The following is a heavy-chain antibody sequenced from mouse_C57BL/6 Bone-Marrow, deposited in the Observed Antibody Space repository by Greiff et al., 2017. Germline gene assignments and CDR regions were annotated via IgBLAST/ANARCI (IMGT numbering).Heavy chain of an antibody. J-gene: IGHJ1*01. CDR3: ARPYNSNYWYFDV. V-gene: IGHV1-55*01. Sequence: QVQLQQPGAELVKPGASVKMSCKASGYTFTSYWITWVKQRPGQGLEWIGEIYPGSGSTNYNEKFKGKATLTVDTSSSTAYMQLSSLTSEDSAVYYCARPYNSNYWYFDVWGPGTTVTVSA. D-gene: IGHD2-5*01. CDR1: GYTFTSYW. CDR2: IYPGSGST.